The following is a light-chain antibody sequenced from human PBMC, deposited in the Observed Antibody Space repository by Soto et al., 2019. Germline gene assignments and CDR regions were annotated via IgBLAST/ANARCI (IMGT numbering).Light chain of an antibody. CDR1: QSVSSN. Sequence: EIVMTQSPATLSVSPGERATLSCRASQSVSSNLAWYQQKPGQAPRLLIYGASTRATGIPARFSGNGSGTEFTLTISSLQSADFAVYYCHQYNNWPPATFGQGTKLDI. CDR2: GAS. CDR3: HQYNNWPPAT. V-gene: IGKV3-15*01. J-gene: IGKJ2*01.